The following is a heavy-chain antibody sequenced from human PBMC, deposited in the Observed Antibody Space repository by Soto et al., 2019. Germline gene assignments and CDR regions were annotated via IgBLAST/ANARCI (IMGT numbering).Heavy chain of an antibody. CDR1: GFPFSSFG. V-gene: IGHV3-21*01. Sequence: GGSLRLSCAASGFPFSSFGLHWVRQAPGKGLEWVSSISSSGTYIFYADSVKGRFTISRDNAKNSLYLQMNSLRAEDTAVYYCARVGTVLDYWGQGTLVTVSS. CDR3: ARVGTVLDY. J-gene: IGHJ4*02. CDR2: ISSSGTYI. D-gene: IGHD4-17*01.